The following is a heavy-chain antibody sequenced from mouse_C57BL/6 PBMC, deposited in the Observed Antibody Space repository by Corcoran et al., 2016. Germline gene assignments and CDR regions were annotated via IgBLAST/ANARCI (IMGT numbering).Heavy chain of an antibody. Sequence: QVQLQQSGAELARPGASVKLSCKASGYTFTSYGISWVKQRTGQGLEWIGEIYPRSGNTYYNEKFKGKATLTADKSSSTAYMELRSLTSEDSAVYFCARRGLPEGFAYWGQGTLVTVSA. J-gene: IGHJ3*01. CDR2: IYPRSGNT. CDR3: ARRGLPEGFAY. CDR1: GYTFTSYG. V-gene: IGHV1-81*01.